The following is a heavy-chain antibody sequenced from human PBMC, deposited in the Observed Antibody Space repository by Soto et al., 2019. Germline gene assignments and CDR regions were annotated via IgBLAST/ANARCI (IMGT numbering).Heavy chain of an antibody. V-gene: IGHV1-18*01. D-gene: IGHD1-26*01. CDR1: GYTFTSYG. J-gene: IGHJ3*02. CDR3: AGGWELPDAFDI. CDR2: ISAYNGNT. Sequence: QVQLVQSGAEVKKPGASVKVSCKASGYTFTSYGISWVRQAPGQGLEWMGWISAYNGNTNYAQKLQGRVTMTTDTATSTAYRELRSLRSDDTVVYYWAGGWELPDAFDIWGQGTMVTGSS.